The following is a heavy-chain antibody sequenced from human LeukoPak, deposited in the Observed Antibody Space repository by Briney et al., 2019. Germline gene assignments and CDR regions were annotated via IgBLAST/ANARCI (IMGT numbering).Heavy chain of an antibody. Sequence: GASVKVSCKASGYTFTGYYMHWVRQAPGQGLEWMGWINPNSGGTNYAQKFQGRVTMTRDTSISTAYMELSRLRSDDTAVYYCARGESGSYPPADYWGQGTLVTVSS. CDR1: GYTFTGYY. V-gene: IGHV1-2*02. CDR3: ARGESGSYPPADY. J-gene: IGHJ4*02. CDR2: INPNSGGT. D-gene: IGHD1-26*01.